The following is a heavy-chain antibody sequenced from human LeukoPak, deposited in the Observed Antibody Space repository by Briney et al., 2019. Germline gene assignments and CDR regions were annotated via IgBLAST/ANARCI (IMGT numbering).Heavy chain of an antibody. CDR3: AASSGSDFDY. J-gene: IGHJ4*02. D-gene: IGHD3-22*01. Sequence: GGSLRLSCAASGFTFSSYAMHWVRQAPGKGLEWVAVISYDGSNKYYADSVKGRFTISRDTSKNTLYLQMNSLRAEDTAVYYCAASSGSDFDYWGQGTLVTVSS. CDR1: GFTFSSYA. CDR2: ISYDGSNK. V-gene: IGHV3-30*14.